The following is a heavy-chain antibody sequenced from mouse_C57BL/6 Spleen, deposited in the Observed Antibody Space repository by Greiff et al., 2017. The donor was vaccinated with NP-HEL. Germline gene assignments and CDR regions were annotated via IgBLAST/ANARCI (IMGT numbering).Heavy chain of an antibody. CDR1: GYTFTDYE. CDR3: TSWGFDWFAY. CDR2: IDPETGGT. V-gene: IGHV1-15*01. J-gene: IGHJ3*01. Sequence: QVQLKESGAELVRPGASVTLSCKASGYTFTDYEMHWVKQTPVHGLEWIGAIDPETGGTAYNQKFKGKAILTADKSSSTAYMELRSLTSEDSAVYYCTSWGFDWFAYWGQGPLVTVSA.